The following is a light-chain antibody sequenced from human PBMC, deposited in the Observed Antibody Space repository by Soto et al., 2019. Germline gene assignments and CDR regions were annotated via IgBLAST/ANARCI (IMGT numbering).Light chain of an antibody. CDR1: QVIKNF. V-gene: IGKV1-27*01. CDR3: QKYNSAPLT. Sequence: DVKMTQSPSSLSASVGDRVTISCRASQVIKNFVAWYQQKPGQAPKLLIYAASTLQSVVPSRFSGTVSGTDFALTISSLQPEDVATYYCQKYNSAPLTFGQGTKVDI. J-gene: IGKJ1*01. CDR2: AAS.